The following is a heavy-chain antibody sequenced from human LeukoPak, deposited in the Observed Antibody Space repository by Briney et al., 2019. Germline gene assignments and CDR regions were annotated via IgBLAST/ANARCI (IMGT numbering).Heavy chain of an antibody. J-gene: IGHJ4*02. CDR1: GFTVSSSY. V-gene: IGHV3-53*01. CDR3: ASHPGLSVDY. CDR2: LYRGGST. D-gene: IGHD2/OR15-2a*01. Sequence: GGSLRLSCAASGFTVSSSYLSWVRQAPGKGLEWVSVLYRGGSTYYADSVKGRFTISRDNSKNTLYLQMNSLRAEDTALYYCASHPGLSVDYWGQGTLVTVSS.